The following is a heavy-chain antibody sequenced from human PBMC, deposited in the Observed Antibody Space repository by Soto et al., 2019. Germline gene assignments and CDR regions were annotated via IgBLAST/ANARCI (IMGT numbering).Heavy chain of an antibody. CDR2: ISYDGSNK. D-gene: IGHD2-15*01. CDR1: GFTFSSYG. J-gene: IGHJ4*02. CDR3: ARGYCSGGSCYSNFDY. Sequence: SLRLSCAASGFTFSSYGMHWVRQAPGKGLEWVAVISYDGSNKYYADSVKGRFTISRDNSKNTLYLQMNSLRAEDTAVYYCARGYCSGGSCYSNFDYWGQGTLVTVSS. V-gene: IGHV3-30*03.